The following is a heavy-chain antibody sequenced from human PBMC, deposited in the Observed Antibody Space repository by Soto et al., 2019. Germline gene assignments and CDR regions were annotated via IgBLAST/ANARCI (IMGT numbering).Heavy chain of an antibody. D-gene: IGHD6-13*01. J-gene: IGHJ4*02. CDR3: ARGRSQSSSYDGDFDY. V-gene: IGHV4-34*01. CDR1: GGSFSCYY. Sequence: PSETLSLTCAVYGGSFSCYYWSWIRQPPGKGLEWIGEINHSGSTNYNPSLKSRVTISVDTSKNQFSLKLSSVTAADTAVYYCARGRSQSSSYDGDFDYWGQGTLVTVSS. CDR2: INHSGST.